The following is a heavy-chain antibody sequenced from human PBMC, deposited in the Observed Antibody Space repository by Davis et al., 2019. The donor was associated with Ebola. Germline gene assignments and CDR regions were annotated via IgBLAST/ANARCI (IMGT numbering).Heavy chain of an antibody. CDR1: GFTFSSYG. Sequence: PGGSLRLSCAASGFTFSSYGMHWVRQAPGKGLEWVAVISYDGSNKYYADSVKGRFTISRDNSKNTLYLQMNSLRAEDTAVYYCAKEGYDILTGYLYYFDYWGQGTLVTASS. CDR2: ISYDGSNK. J-gene: IGHJ4*02. V-gene: IGHV3-30*18. CDR3: AKEGYDILTGYLYYFDY. D-gene: IGHD3-9*01.